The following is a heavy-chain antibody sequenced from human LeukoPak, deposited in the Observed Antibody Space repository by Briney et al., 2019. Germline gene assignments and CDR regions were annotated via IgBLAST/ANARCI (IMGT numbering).Heavy chain of an antibody. Sequence: GGSLRLSCAASRFSFANYVMTWVRQAPGKGLEWVAIVSGSGSTTYYTDSVKGRFTVSRDNSRNTLYLEMHGLRAEDTAVYYCARETYYAFDYWGQGTLVTVSS. CDR1: RFSFANYV. J-gene: IGHJ4*02. D-gene: IGHD3-10*01. V-gene: IGHV3-23*01. CDR2: VSGSGSTT. CDR3: ARETYYAFDY.